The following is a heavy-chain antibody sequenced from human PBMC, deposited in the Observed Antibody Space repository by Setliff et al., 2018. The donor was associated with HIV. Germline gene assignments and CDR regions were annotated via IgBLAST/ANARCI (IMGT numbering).Heavy chain of an antibody. CDR2: IDYSGSA. V-gene: IGHV4-31*03. J-gene: IGHJ4*01. Sequence: ASETLSLTCTVSSGSISSGTYYWSWIRQYPGKGLEWIGYIDYSGSAFYNPSLKSRITISRDTSKNQFSLKMNSVTAADTAVYYCAREGKTALVTKYFDYWGHGKLVTVPQ. D-gene: IGHD5-18*01. CDR3: AREGKTALVTKYFDY. CDR1: SGSISSGTYY.